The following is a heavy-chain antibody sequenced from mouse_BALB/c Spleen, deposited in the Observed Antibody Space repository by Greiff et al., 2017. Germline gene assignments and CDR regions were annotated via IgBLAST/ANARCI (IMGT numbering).Heavy chain of an antibody. CDR2: IDPANGNT. Sequence: VHVKQSGAELVKPGASVKLSCTASGFNIKDTYMHWVKQRPEQGLEWIGRIDPANGNTKYDPKFQGKATITADTSSNTAYLQLSSLTSEDTAVYYCAREVWYFDVWGAGTTVTVSS. CDR1: GFNIKDTY. V-gene: IGHV14-3*02. CDR3: AREVWYFDV. J-gene: IGHJ1*01.